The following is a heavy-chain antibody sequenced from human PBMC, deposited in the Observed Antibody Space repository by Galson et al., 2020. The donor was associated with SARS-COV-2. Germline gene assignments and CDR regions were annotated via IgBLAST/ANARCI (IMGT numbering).Heavy chain of an antibody. D-gene: IGHD6-13*01. CDR3: AKGGIGVTVVGVVNPCFEHYYMDG. V-gene: IGHV3-23*01. J-gene: IGHJ6*03. CDR1: GFTFSAYA. CDR2: ISGNGAST. Sequence: GGSLRLSCGASGFTFSAYAMSWVRQAPGKGLEWVSGISGNGASTYYADSVKGRFTISRDNSKDTVSLHVTSLRADDTAAYYCAKGGIGVTVVGVVNPCFEHYYMDGWGAGTTVTVSS.